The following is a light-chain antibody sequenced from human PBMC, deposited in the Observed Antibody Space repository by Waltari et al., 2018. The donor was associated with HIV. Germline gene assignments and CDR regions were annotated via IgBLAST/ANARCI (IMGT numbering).Light chain of an antibody. Sequence: IVLTQSPATLSVSPGERATLSCRASQNINSDLAWYQQKVGQAPRLLIYGASTRATGIPAKLSGSGSGTEFTLTISSLQSEDFALYYCQQYTNWPPGDTFGQGTKLEIK. J-gene: IGKJ2*01. V-gene: IGKV3-15*01. CDR1: QNINSD. CDR2: GAS. CDR3: QQYTNWPPGDT.